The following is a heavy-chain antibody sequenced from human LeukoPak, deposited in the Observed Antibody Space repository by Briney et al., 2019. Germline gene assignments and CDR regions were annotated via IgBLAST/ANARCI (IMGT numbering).Heavy chain of an antibody. CDR2: IIPILGIA. J-gene: IGHJ3*02. CDR3: ARDIREMAIIIGHAFDI. CDR1: GGTFSSYT. Sequence: SVKVSCKASGGTFSSYTISWVRQAPGQGLEWMGRIIPILGIANYAQKFQGRVTITADKSTSTAYMELSSLRSEDTAVYYCARDIREMAIIIGHAFDIWGQGTMVTVSS. D-gene: IGHD5-24*01. V-gene: IGHV1-69*04.